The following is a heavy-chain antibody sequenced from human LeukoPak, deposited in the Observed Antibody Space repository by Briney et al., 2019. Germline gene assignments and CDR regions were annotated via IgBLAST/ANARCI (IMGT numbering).Heavy chain of an antibody. CDR1: GGSIRSGCYY. Sequence: PSQTLSLTCTVSGGSIRSGCYYWSWIRQHPGKGLEWIGYIYYSGSTYYNPSLKSRVTISVDTSKNQFSLKLSSVTAADTAVYYCARAPYCSSISCPSDWFDAWGQGTLVTVSS. D-gene: IGHD2-2*01. CDR2: IYYSGST. J-gene: IGHJ5*02. V-gene: IGHV4-31*03. CDR3: ARAPYCSSISCPSDWFDA.